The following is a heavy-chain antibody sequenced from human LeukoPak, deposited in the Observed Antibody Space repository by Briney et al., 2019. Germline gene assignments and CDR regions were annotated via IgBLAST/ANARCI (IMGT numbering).Heavy chain of an antibody. D-gene: IGHD4-17*01. V-gene: IGHV3-7*01. CDR2: IKQDGSEK. Sequence: PGGSLRLSCAASGFTFSSYWMSWVRQAPGKGLEWVANIKQDGSEKYYVDSVKGRLTISRDNAKNSLYLQMNSLRAEDTAVYYCARDLTPPDYGDRFDYWGQGTLVTVSS. J-gene: IGHJ4*02. CDR1: GFTFSSYW. CDR3: ARDLTPPDYGDRFDY.